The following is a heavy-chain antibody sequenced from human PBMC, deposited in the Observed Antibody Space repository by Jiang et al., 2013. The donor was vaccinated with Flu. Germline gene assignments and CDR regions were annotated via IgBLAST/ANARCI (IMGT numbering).Heavy chain of an antibody. CDR2: INPNSGGT. CDR3: ARESVAGPNDAFDI. J-gene: IGHJ3*02. D-gene: IGHD6-19*01. V-gene: IGHV1-2*04. CDR1: TFTGYY. Sequence: TFTGYYMHWVRQAPGQGLEWMGWINPNSGGTNYAQKFQGWVTMTRDTSISTAYMELSRLRSDDTAVYYCARESVAGPNDAFDIWGQGTMVTVSS.